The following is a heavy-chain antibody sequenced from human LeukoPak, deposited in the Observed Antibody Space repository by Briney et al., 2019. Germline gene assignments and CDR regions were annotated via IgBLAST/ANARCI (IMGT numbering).Heavy chain of an antibody. V-gene: IGHV1-18*04. Sequence: GSVKVSCKTSGYTFSRYDISWVRQAPGQGLEWVGSMNIYNGNTNYAQKVQGRVTTTTDTSTSTAYMELRRLRADDTAVYFCARGGLATGFDPWGQGTLVTVSS. CDR1: GYTFSRYD. CDR3: ARGGLATGFDP. CDR2: MNIYNGNT. D-gene: IGHD2-21*01. J-gene: IGHJ5*02.